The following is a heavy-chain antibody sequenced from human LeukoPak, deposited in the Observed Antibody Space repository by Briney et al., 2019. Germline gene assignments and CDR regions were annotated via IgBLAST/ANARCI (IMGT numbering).Heavy chain of an antibody. V-gene: IGHV3-15*01. CDR2: IKSNTDGGST. CDR1: RFTFSNAW. CDR3: TRYPLGHWFDP. D-gene: IGHD2-2*02. J-gene: IGHJ5*02. Sequence: GGSLRLSCAASRFTFSNAWMSWVRQAPGKGLEWVGRIKSNTDGGSTDYAAPVKGRYTISRDHSKNTLYLHMNSLKDEDAAVYYCTRYPLGHWFDPWGQGT.